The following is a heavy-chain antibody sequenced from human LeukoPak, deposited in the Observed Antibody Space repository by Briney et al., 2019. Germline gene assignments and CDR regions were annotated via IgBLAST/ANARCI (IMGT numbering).Heavy chain of an antibody. CDR3: ATQQWLVREVVY. V-gene: IGHV4-38-2*01. CDR1: GYSISSGYY. Sequence: SETLSLTCAVSGYSISSGYYWGWIRPPPGKGLEWIGSIYHSGSTYYNQSLKRRVTISVDTSKIQFSLKLSSVTAADTAVYYCATQQWLVREVVYWGQGTLVTVSS. J-gene: IGHJ4*02. CDR2: IYHSGST. D-gene: IGHD6-19*01.